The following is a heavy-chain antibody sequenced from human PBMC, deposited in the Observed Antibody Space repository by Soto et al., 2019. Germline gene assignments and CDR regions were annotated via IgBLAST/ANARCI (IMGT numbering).Heavy chain of an antibody. J-gene: IGHJ6*03. V-gene: IGHV3-23*01. CDR3: AKYSRRDHYYYMDV. D-gene: IGHD3-22*01. CDR1: GFTFTNYA. Sequence: EVQLLESGGGLVRPGGSLRLSCAASGFTFTNYAMSWVRQAPGKGLEWVSASSGSGGTTYYADSVKGRFTISRDNSNSTLYLQMNSLRAEDTAVYYCAKYSRRDHYYYMDVWGKGTTVTVSS. CDR2: SSGSGGTT.